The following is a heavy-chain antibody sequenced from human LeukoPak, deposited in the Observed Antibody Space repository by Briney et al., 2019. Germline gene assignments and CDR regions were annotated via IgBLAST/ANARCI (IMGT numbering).Heavy chain of an antibody. CDR2: IYSGGRT. CDR3: ARGDRAASGYDS. D-gene: IGHD3-22*01. Sequence: GSLRLSCAATGFTVSSNYMNWVRQAPGKGLEWVSVIYSGGRTYYADSVKGRFIISRDNSKNMVYLQMNSLRAEDTALYYCARGDRAASGYDSWGQGTLVTVSS. J-gene: IGHJ4*02. CDR1: GFTVSSNY. V-gene: IGHV3-66*01.